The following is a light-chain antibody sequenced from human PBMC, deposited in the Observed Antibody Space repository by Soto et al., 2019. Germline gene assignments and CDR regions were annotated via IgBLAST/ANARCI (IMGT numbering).Light chain of an antibody. Sequence: QSVLTQPPSVSGAPGQRVTISCTGSSSNIGAGYDVHWYQQLPGTAPKLLIYGNSNRPSGVPDRFSGSKSGTSASLAITGLQAEDGADYYCQYYDSSLSGWVFGTGTKLTVL. CDR1: SSNIGAGYD. CDR3: QYYDSSLSGWV. V-gene: IGLV1-40*01. CDR2: GNS. J-gene: IGLJ1*01.